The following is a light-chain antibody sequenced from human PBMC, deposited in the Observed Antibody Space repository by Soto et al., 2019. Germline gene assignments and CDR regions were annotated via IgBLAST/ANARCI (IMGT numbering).Light chain of an antibody. CDR3: QQRGYT. V-gene: IGKV3-11*01. CDR2: DAS. J-gene: IGKJ2*01. CDR1: QSVSSY. Sequence: EIVLTQSPATLSLSPGERATLSCRASQSVSSYLAWYQQKPGQAPRLLIYDASTRATGIPARFRGSGSGTDFTLSICSLEPEDFAVYYCQQRGYTFGQGTKLEIK.